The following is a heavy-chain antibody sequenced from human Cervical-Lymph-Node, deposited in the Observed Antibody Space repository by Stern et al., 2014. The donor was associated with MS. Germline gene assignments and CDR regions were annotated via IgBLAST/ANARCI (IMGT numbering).Heavy chain of an antibody. D-gene: IGHD6-19*01. CDR3: ARGSVAGTDY. CDR2: INPSGGST. Sequence: VQLVQSGAEVKKPGASVKVSCKVSGYTFNSYYMPWVRKAPGQGIEWMGIINPSGGSTSYAQKFQGRVTMTRDTSTSTVYMELSSLRSEDTAVYYCARGSVAGTDYWGQGTLVTVSS. J-gene: IGHJ4*02. CDR1: GYTFNSYY. V-gene: IGHV1-46*02.